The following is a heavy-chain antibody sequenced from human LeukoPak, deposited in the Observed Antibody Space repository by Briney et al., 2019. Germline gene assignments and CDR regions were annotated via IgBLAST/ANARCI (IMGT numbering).Heavy chain of an antibody. CDR1: RRSIRGGGHY. J-gene: IGHJ6*03. D-gene: IGHD1-7*01. Sequence: SETLSLTCTVSRRSIRGGGHYWSWLRQHPWKGLEWIGPISYTRYNYHNPALKSLVIQSVDTSKSQFSLRLSSVTAADTAIYYCSKDTHIWNYDGLYHYYYFRHVGGKETTATVSS. CDR2: ISYTRYN. CDR3: SKDTHIWNYDGLYHYYYFRHV. V-gene: IGHV4-31*01.